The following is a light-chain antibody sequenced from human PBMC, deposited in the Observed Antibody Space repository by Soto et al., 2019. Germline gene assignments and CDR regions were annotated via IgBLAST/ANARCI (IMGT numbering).Light chain of an antibody. CDR1: SSDVGGYKY. V-gene: IGLV2-8*01. J-gene: IGLJ2*01. Sequence: QSVLTQPPSASGSPGQSVTISCTGTSSDVGGYKYVSWYQQHPGKAPKLMIYEVSKRPSGVPDRFSGSKSGNTASLTVSGLQAEDEADYYCSSYGGRNNLVFGGGTKLTVL. CDR2: EVS. CDR3: SSYGGRNNLV.